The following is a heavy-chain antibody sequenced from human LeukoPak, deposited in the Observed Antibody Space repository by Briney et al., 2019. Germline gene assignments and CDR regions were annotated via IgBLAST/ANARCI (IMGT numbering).Heavy chain of an antibody. J-gene: IGHJ4*02. V-gene: IGHV1-46*01. CDR2: INPSGGST. CDR3: ARDGGRIAVAGTGAFHY. Sequence: ASVKVSCKASGYTFTSYYMHWVRQAPGQGLEWMGIINPSGGSTSYAQKFQGRVTMTRDMSTSTVYMELSSLRSEDTAVYYCARDGGRIAVAGTGAFHYWGQGTLVTVSS. D-gene: IGHD6-19*01. CDR1: GYTFTSYY.